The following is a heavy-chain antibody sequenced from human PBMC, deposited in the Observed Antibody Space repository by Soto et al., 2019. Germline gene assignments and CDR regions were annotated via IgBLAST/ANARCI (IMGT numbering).Heavy chain of an antibody. V-gene: IGHV4-61*01. CDR2: IYSSGRT. J-gene: IGHJ4*02. D-gene: IGHD2-2*01. CDR1: CDSVNSAYYY. Sequence: KPXETLSVPSAVSCDSVNSAYYYWTWIRQPPGKGLEWIGYIYSSGRTNYNPSLRSRVTISLDTSRNQFSLKLSSVTAADTAVFYCAREYANSPEAFDDWGRGTLVTVSS. CDR3: AREYANSPEAFDD.